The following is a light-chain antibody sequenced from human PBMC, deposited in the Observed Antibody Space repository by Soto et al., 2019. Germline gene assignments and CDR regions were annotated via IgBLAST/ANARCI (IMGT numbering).Light chain of an antibody. CDR3: QSCDSSVV. V-gene: IGLV3-1*01. CDR2: QDS. Sequence: SYELTQPASVSVSPGQTASITCSGDKLGDKYACWYQQKPGQSPVLVIYQDSKRPSGIPERFSGSNSGNTATLTISGTQAMDEAVYYCQSCDSSVVFGGGTKLTVL. J-gene: IGLJ2*01. CDR1: KLGDKY.